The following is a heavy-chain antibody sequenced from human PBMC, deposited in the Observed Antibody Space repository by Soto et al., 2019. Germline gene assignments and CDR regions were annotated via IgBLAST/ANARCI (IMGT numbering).Heavy chain of an antibody. D-gene: IGHD3-22*01. V-gene: IGHV3-74*01. Sequence: EVQLVESGGGLVQPGLSLRLSCAASGFTFSSYWMHWGRQAPWKVLVWVSRINSDGSSTIYADSVKGRFTISRYNAQNTLYLQMNSLRAEDTAVYYCEIRASYYDSSGYFDYWGEGTLVTVSS. CDR2: INSDGSST. J-gene: IGHJ4*02. CDR3: EIRASYYDSSGYFDY. CDR1: GFTFSSYW.